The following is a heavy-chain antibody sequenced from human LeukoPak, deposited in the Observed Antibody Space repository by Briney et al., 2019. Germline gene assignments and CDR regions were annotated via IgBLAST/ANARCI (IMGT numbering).Heavy chain of an antibody. Sequence: GGSLRLSCAASGFTFSSYAMSWVRQAPGKGLEWVSAISGSGGSTYYADSLKGRFTISRDNSKNTLYLQMNSLRAEDTAVYYCARAKRQQLVLGNWFDPWGQGTLVTVSS. V-gene: IGHV3-23*01. J-gene: IGHJ5*02. CDR3: ARAKRQQLVLGNWFDP. CDR1: GFTFSSYA. CDR2: ISGSGGST. D-gene: IGHD6-13*01.